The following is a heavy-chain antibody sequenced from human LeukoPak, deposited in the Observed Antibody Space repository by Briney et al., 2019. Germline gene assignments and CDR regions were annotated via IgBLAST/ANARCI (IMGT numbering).Heavy chain of an antibody. CDR3: ASQGYCSGGSCYSGFVQN. CDR2: IYYSGST. D-gene: IGHD2-15*01. J-gene: IGHJ1*01. CDR1: GGSISSSSYS. V-gene: IGHV4-39*01. Sequence: SETLSLTCTVSGGSISSSSYSWGWIRQPPGKGLEWIGSIYYSGSTYYNPSLKSRVTISVDTSKNQFSLKLSSVTAADTAVYYCASQGYCSGGSCYSGFVQNWGQGTLVTVSS.